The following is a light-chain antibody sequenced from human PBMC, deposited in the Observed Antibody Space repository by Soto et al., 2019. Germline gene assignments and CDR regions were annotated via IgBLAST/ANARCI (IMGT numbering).Light chain of an antibody. CDR3: QVWDSDSDPSYV. CDR1: NIGAYS. V-gene: IGLV3-21*02. CDR2: DDT. Sequence: SSELTQPPSVSVAPGQTAGITCGGNNIGAYSVYWYQQKPGQAPVLVVYDDTNRPSGIPGRFSGSNSGNTATLTISSVEAGDEAAYYCQVWDSDSDPSYVFGGGTKVTVL. J-gene: IGLJ1*01.